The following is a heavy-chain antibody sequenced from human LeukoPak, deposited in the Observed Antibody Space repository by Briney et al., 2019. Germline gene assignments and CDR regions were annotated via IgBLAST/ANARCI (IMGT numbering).Heavy chain of an antibody. D-gene: IGHD6-19*01. CDR2: IYHSGST. J-gene: IGHJ5*02. CDR3: ARAPPVAGTSWFDH. CDR1: GGSISSGGYS. V-gene: IGHV4-30-2*01. Sequence: PSETLSLTCAVSGGSISSGGYSWSWLRQPPGKGLEWIVYIYHSGSTYYNPSLKSRVTISVDRSKNQFSLKLSSVTAADTAVYYCARAPPVAGTSWFDHWGQGTLVTVSS.